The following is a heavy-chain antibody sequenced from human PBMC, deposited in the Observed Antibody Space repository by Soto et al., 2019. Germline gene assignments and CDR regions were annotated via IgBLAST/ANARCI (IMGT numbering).Heavy chain of an antibody. CDR1: GFTFSSYG. J-gene: IGHJ4*02. CDR3: AKSLSVGATTPFDY. CDR2: ISGSGGST. V-gene: IGHV3-23*01. D-gene: IGHD1-26*01. Sequence: EVQLLESGGGLVQPGGSLRLSCAASGFTFSSYGMSWVRQAPGKGLEWVSAISGSGGSTYYADSVKGRFTISRDNSKNTLYLQRTSLRADDTAVYYCAKSLSVGATTPFDYWGQGTLVTVSS.